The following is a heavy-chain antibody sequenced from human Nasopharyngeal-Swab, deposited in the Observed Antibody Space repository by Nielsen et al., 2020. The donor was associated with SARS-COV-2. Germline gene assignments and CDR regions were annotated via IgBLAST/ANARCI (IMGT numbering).Heavy chain of an antibody. CDR2: MSYDGSNK. CDR3: ARDPDSSGYYEDAFDI. J-gene: IGHJ3*02. Sequence: GGSLRLSCAASGFTFSSYGMHWVRQAPGKGLEWVAVMSYDGSNKYYADSVKGRFTISRDNSKNTLYLQMNSLRAEDTAVYYCARDPDSSGYYEDAFDIWGQGTMVTVSS. CDR1: GFTFSSYG. D-gene: IGHD3-22*01. V-gene: IGHV3-30*03.